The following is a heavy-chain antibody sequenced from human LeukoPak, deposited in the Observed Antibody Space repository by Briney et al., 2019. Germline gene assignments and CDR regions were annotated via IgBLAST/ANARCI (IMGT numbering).Heavy chain of an antibody. Sequence: SETLSLTCTASGGSFSNYYWSWIRQPAGKGLEWIGRIYTSGSTNYNPSVKGRVTMSVDTSNNQFSLKLTSVTAADTAVYYCARQPPQYYGMDVRGQGTTVTVSS. CDR3: ARQPPQYYGMDV. V-gene: IGHV4-4*07. CDR1: GGSFSNYY. J-gene: IGHJ6*02. CDR2: IYTSGST. D-gene: IGHD1-14*01.